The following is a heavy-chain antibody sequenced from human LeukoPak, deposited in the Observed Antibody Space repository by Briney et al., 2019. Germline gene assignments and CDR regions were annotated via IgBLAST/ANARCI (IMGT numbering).Heavy chain of an antibody. Sequence: HPGGSLRLSCAASGFTFSSYAMSWVRQAPGKGLEWVSAISGSGGSTYYADSVKGRFTISRDNSKNTLYLQMNSLRAEDTAVYYCARDLDSSGLVAYWGQGTLVTVSS. CDR2: ISGSGGST. CDR1: GFTFSSYA. J-gene: IGHJ4*02. CDR3: ARDLDSSGLVAY. D-gene: IGHD6-19*01. V-gene: IGHV3-23*01.